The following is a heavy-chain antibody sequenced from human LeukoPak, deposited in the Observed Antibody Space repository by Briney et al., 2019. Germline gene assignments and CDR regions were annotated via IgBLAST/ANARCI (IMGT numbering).Heavy chain of an antibody. Sequence: ASVKVSCKASGYTFANYDINWVRQATGQGLEWMGWMNPKSGYTGFAQKFQGRVTMTRTTSISTAYMELTSLRSEDTAVYYCARTDGDLDYWGQGTLVTVSS. CDR3: ARTDGDLDY. CDR2: MNPKSGYT. J-gene: IGHJ4*02. V-gene: IGHV1-8*01. D-gene: IGHD4-17*01. CDR1: GYTFANYD.